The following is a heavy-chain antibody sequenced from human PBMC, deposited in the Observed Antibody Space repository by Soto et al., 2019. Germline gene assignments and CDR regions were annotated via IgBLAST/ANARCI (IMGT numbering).Heavy chain of an antibody. D-gene: IGHD3-10*01. V-gene: IGHV4-4*07. Sequence: QVQLQQSGPGLVKPSETLSLSCGVSGGSISQYYWSWIRQPAGKGLEWIGRIYSRGSTNYNPSLESRVTMVVDTSKNRFSLELSSVAAADTAGYYCARGPGGFGDFSLDYWGQGTLVTVSS. CDR3: ARGPGGFGDFSLDY. CDR1: GGSISQYY. CDR2: IYSRGST. J-gene: IGHJ4*02.